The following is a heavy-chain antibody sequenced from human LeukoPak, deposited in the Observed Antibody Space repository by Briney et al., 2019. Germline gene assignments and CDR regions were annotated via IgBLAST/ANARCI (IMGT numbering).Heavy chain of an antibody. D-gene: IGHD3-10*01. CDR3: ARAKMVRAPFDY. J-gene: IGHJ4*02. CDR2: INPNSGGT. Sequence: ASVKGSCKASGYTFTGYYMHWVRQAPGQGLEWMGWINPNSGGTNYAQKFQGRVTMTRDTSISTAYMELSRLRSDDTAVYYCARAKMVRAPFDYWGQGTLVTVSS. V-gene: IGHV1-2*02. CDR1: GYTFTGYY.